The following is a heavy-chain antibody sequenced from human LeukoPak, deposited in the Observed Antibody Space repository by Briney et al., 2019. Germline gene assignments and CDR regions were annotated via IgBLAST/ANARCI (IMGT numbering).Heavy chain of an antibody. CDR3: AKGVDFTAHFAR. D-gene: IGHD3-3*01. J-gene: IGHJ4*02. Sequence: SSETLSLTCGVPGGPLGRFYWTWIRQAPGKGLEWIGGVNHSGSANYNPSLKSRVTISLDASQNQFSLSLSSVTAADTAVYFCAKGVDFTAHFARWGQGTRVTVSS. CDR2: VNHSGSA. CDR1: GGPLGRFY. V-gene: IGHV4-34*01.